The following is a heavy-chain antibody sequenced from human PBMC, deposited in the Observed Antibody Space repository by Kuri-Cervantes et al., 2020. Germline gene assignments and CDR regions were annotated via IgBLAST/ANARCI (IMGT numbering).Heavy chain of an antibody. V-gene: IGHV4-59*01. D-gene: IGHD3-10*01. J-gene: IGHJ6*02. CDR3: ARIPAIGVRGVITLYYYYGMDV. CDR2: IYYSGST. CDR1: GGSISSYY. Sequence: SETLSLTCTVSGGSISSYYWSWIRQPPGKGLEWIGYIYYSGSTNYNPSLKSRVTISVDTSKNQSSLKLSSVTAADTAVYYCARIPAIGVRGVITLYYYYGMDVWGQGTTVTVSS.